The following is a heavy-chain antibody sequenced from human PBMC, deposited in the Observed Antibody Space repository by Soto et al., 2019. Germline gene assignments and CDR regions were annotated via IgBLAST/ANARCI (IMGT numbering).Heavy chain of an antibody. D-gene: IGHD1-20*01. CDR1: GFTFSNYA. J-gene: IGHJ6*02. Sequence: EVQLLESGGGLVQPGGSLRLACAASGFTFSNYAMTWVRQVPGKGPEWVSVISASGGTTYNADAVKGRFTSSRDNSKNTVSLQMNYLRAEDTSVYCCAIALRGGRVYLFDYYGLDVWGQGTTVTVSS. CDR2: ISASGGTT. CDR3: AIALRGGRVYLFDYYGLDV. V-gene: IGHV3-23*01.